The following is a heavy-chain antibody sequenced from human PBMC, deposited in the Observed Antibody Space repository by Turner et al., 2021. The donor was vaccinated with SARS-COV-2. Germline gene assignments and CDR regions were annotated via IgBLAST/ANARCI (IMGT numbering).Heavy chain of an antibody. CDR2: IYNSGTT. D-gene: IGHD4-17*01. V-gene: IGHV3-66*01. Sequence: GSLRLSCVASGFSVDYGYVAWVRQAPGKGLEAVSFIYNSGTTKIVDSVKGRFTISRDNSKNTIYLQMDSLRVEDTAVYYCARRPQTSLYWYFDLWGRGTQVTVSS. CDR3: ARRPQTSLYWYFDL. J-gene: IGHJ2*01. CDR1: GFSVDYGY.